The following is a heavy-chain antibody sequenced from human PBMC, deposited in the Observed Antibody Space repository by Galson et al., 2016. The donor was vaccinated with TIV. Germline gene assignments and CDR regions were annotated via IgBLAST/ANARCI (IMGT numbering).Heavy chain of an antibody. CDR2: IIPVLGIT. CDR1: GVTFSSST. Sequence: SVKVSCKASGVTFSSSTFSWVRQPLGQGLEWMGRIIPVLGITNYAQRFQGRVTIAADRSTSTTYTELSSLKSEDTAVYYCAIYDSSGYYSAEFFQQWGQGTLLIVS. CDR3: AIYDSSGYYSAEFFQQ. D-gene: IGHD3-22*01. V-gene: IGHV1-69*02. J-gene: IGHJ1*01.